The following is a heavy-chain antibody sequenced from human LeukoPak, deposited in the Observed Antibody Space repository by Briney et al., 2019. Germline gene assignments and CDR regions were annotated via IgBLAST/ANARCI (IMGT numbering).Heavy chain of an antibody. CDR3: SRVGAEGDNSAFDI. Sequence: PGGSLRLSCVASGFTFSDYILDWVRQAPGKGLEWVGRIRRKRNSYTTEYAASVKGRFSISGDDLKKTLYLHMNSLQTEDTAVYHCSRVGAEGDNSAFDIWGPGTMVTVSS. CDR2: IRRKRNSYTT. CDR1: GFTFSDYI. V-gene: IGHV3-72*01. J-gene: IGHJ3*02. D-gene: IGHD3-22*01.